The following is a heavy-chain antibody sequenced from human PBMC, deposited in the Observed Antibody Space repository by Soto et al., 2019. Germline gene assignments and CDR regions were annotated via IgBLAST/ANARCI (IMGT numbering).Heavy chain of an antibody. J-gene: IGHJ5*02. CDR2: IYYSGST. Sequence: QLQLQESGPGLVKPSETLSLTCTVSGGSISSRGYYWGWIRQPPGKGLEWIGTIYYSGSTYYNPSTNSPVTISVEPSKTQFSLKLSSVTAADTAVYYCATSNWFDPWGQGTLVTVSS. CDR3: ATSNWFDP. CDR1: GGSISSRGYY. V-gene: IGHV4-39*01.